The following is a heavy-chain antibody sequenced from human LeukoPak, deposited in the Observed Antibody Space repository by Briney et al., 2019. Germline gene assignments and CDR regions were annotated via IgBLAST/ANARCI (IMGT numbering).Heavy chain of an antibody. CDR3: ARLKFYDSTGYSPGYYMDV. Sequence: SETLSLTCAVYGGSFSGYYWSWIRQPPGKGLEWIGNINYSGSTDYNPSLKTRVTMSTDLSKKQFSLRLRSVTAADTAVYYCARLKFYDSTGYSPGYYMDVWGKGTAVTVSS. CDR1: GGSFSGYY. D-gene: IGHD3-22*01. CDR2: INYSGST. J-gene: IGHJ6*03. V-gene: IGHV4-34*01.